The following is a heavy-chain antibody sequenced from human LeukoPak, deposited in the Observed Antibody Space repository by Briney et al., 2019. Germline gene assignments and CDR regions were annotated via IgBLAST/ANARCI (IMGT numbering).Heavy chain of an antibody. V-gene: IGHV3-20*04. CDR2: INWSGGST. J-gene: IGHJ3*02. D-gene: IGHD3-3*01. CDR1: GFTFDDYG. Sequence: GGSLRLSCAASGFTFDDYGMSWVRQAPGKGLEWVAGINWSGGSTAYADSVKGRFTISRDNAKNSLYLQMNSLRAEDTAVYYCAREGRFDAFDIWGQGTMVTVSS. CDR3: AREGRFDAFDI.